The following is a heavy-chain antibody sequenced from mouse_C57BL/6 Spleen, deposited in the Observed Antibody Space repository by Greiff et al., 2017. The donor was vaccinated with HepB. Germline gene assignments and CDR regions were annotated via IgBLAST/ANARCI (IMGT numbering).Heavy chain of an antibody. CDR1: GYTFTDYY. J-gene: IGHJ2*01. CDR3: ASVDYYVSSYDFDY. CDR2: INPNNGGT. Sequence: EVQLQQSGPELVKPGASVKISCKASGYTFTDYYMNWVKQSHGKSLEWIGDINPNNGGTSYNQKFKGKATLTVDKSSSTAYMELRSLTSEDSAVYYGASVDYYVSSYDFDYWGQGTTLTVSS. D-gene: IGHD1-1*01. V-gene: IGHV1-26*01.